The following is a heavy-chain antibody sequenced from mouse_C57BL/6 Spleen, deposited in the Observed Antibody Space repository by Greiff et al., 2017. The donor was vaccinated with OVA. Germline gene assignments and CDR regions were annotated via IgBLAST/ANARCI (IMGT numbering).Heavy chain of an antibody. V-gene: IGHV5-17*01. CDR1: GFTFSDYG. D-gene: IGHD2-4*01. CDR2: ISSGSSTI. Sequence: EVQLVESGGGLVKPGGSLKLSCAASGFTFSDYGMHWVRQAPEKGLEWVAYISSGSSTIYYADTVKGRFTISRDNAKNTLFLQMTSLRSEDTAMYYCARGYYDYDPFAYWGQGTLVTVSA. CDR3: ARGYYDYDPFAY. J-gene: IGHJ3*01.